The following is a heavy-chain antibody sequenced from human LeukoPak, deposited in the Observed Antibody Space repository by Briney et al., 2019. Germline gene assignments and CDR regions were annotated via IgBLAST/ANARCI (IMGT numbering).Heavy chain of an antibody. CDR3: ASVFDS. CDR1: GFTFGDYA. Sequence: GGSLRLSCAASGFTFGDYAMHWVRQAPGKGLVWVSGINHDGTGTYYADSVKGRFTISRDNAKNTVYLQMNSLSAEDTAVYYCASVFDSWGQGFLVTVS. CDR2: INHDGTGT. J-gene: IGHJ4*02. V-gene: IGHV3-74*01.